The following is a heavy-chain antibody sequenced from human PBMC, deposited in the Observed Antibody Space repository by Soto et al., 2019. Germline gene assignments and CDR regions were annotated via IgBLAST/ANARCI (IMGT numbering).Heavy chain of an antibody. Sequence: PGESLKISCKGSGYSFTSYWIGWVRQMPGKGLEWMGIIYPGDSDTRYSPSFQGQVTISADKSISTAYLQWSSLKASDTAMYYCARLSLSVAARLNYYYYYGMDVWGQGTTVTVSS. CDR1: GYSFTSYW. J-gene: IGHJ6*02. V-gene: IGHV5-51*01. D-gene: IGHD6-6*01. CDR3: ARLSLSVAARLNYYYYYGMDV. CDR2: IYPGDSDT.